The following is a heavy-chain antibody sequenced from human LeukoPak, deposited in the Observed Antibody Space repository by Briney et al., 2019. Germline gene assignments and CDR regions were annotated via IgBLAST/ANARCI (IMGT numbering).Heavy chain of an antibody. J-gene: IGHJ5*02. V-gene: IGHV4-59*12. Sequence: SETLSPTCTVSGGSISSSYWSWIRQPPGKGLEWIGYIYYSGSTNYNPSLKSRVTISVDTSKNQFSLKLSSVTAADTAVYYCASYYRYSSSWYWFDPWGQGTLVTVSS. CDR2: IYYSGST. CDR1: GGSISSSY. D-gene: IGHD6-13*01. CDR3: ASYYRYSSSWYWFDP.